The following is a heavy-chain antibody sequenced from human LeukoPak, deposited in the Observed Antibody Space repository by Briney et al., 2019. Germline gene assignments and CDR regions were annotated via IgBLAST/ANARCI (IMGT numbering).Heavy chain of an antibody. D-gene: IGHD5-24*01. CDR2: IIPIFGTA. CDR1: GGTFSSYA. V-gene: IGHV1-69*13. CDR3: ARDRRDGYNLYYFDL. J-gene: IGHJ4*02. Sequence: ASVKVSCKASGGTFSSYAISWVRQAPGQGLEWMGGIIPIFGTANYAQKFQGRVTITADESTSTAYMELSSLRSEDTAVYYCARDRRDGYNLYYFDLWGQGTLVTVSS.